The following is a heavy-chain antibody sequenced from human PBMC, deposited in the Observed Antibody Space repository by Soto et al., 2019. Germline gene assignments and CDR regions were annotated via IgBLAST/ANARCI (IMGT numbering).Heavy chain of an antibody. CDR3: ARDGGDFYDSSGYYYYGMDV. Sequence: GGSLRLSCAASGFTLSSYSMDWVRQAPGKGLEWLSFISSSGNTKNYADSVQGRFTISRDNAENSLFLQMNSLRDEDTAVYYCARDGGDFYDSSGYYYYGMDVWGHGTTVTVSS. D-gene: IGHD3-22*01. CDR2: ISSSGNTK. J-gene: IGHJ6*02. CDR1: GFTLSSYS. V-gene: IGHV3-48*02.